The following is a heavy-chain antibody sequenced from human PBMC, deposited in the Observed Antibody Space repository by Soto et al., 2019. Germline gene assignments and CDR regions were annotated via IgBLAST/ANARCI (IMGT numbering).Heavy chain of an antibody. CDR3: ARSSHIESCFDP. CDR1: NGSISNFY. D-gene: IGHD5-12*01. V-gene: IGHV4-4*07. J-gene: IGHJ5*02. CDR2: IYASGSA. Sequence: QVQLQESGPGLVKPSETLSLSCTVSNGSISNFYWNWIRHPAGKRLEWIGRIYASGSATYNPSLRSRVTMSVDTSKNQFSLKLNSVTAADTAVYFCARSSHIESCFDPWGQGTLVTVSS.